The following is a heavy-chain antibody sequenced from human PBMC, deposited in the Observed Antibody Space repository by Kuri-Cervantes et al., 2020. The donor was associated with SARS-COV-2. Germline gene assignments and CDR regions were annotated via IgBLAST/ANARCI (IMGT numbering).Heavy chain of an antibody. J-gene: IGHJ4*02. CDR2: INHSGST. Sequence: SETLSLTCAVYGGSFSGYYWSWIRQPPGKGLEWIGEINHSGSTNYNPSLKSRVTISVDTSKNQFSLKLSSVTAADTAVYYCARGRRYGYSYGYVYYWGQGTLVTVSS. CDR3: ARGRRYGYSYGYVYY. D-gene: IGHD5-18*01. V-gene: IGHV4-34*01. CDR1: GGSFSGYY.